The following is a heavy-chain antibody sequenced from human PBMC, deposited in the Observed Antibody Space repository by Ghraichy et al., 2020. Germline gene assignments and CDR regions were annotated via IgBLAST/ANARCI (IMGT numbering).Heavy chain of an antibody. CDR3: AREYSNSSGLRAFDI. CDR1: GFTFSNYN. D-gene: IGHD6-6*01. Sequence: GGSLRLSCAASGFTFSNYNMNWVRQAPGKGLEWVSYIIGSGSTIFYADSVQGRFTISRDNARKSLFLQMNSLRDEDAAVYYCAREYSNSSGLRAFDIWGQGTLVTVSS. CDR2: IIGSGSTI. J-gene: IGHJ3*02. V-gene: IGHV3-48*02.